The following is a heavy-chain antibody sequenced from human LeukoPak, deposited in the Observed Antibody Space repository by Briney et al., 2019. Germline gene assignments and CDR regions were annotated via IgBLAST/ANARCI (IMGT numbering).Heavy chain of an antibody. CDR2: INHSGSA. CDR1: GGSFSGYY. Sequence: SETLSLTCAVYGGSFSGYYWSWIRQPPGKGLEWIGEINHSGSANYNPSLKSRVTISVDTSKNQFSLKLSSVTAADTAVYYCARLRLLRYFDWLKKRGWFDPWGQGTLVTVSS. CDR3: ARLRLLRYFDWLKKRGWFDP. V-gene: IGHV4-34*01. D-gene: IGHD3-9*01. J-gene: IGHJ5*02.